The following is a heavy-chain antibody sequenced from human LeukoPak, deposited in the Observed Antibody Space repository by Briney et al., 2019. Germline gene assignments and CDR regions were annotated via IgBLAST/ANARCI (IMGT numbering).Heavy chain of an antibody. D-gene: IGHD6-13*01. CDR2: IHYSGRT. CDR3: ARDRGSSWYGYYYYYMDV. J-gene: IGHJ6*03. CDR1: SGSIISNNDY. V-gene: IGHV4-39*07. Sequence: SETLSLTCSVSSGSIISNNDYWGWIRQPPGKGLEWIATIHYSGRTYYNPSLKSRGTVSVDTSKNQFSLKLSSVAAADTAVYYCARDRGSSWYGYYYYYMDVWGKGTTVAVSS.